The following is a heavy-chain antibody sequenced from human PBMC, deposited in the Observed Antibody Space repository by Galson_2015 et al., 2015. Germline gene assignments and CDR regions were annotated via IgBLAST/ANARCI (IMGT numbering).Heavy chain of an antibody. V-gene: IGHV4-39*01. D-gene: IGHD2-2*01. J-gene: IGHJ6*02. CDR2: IYYSGST. Sequence: GLEWIGSIYYSGSTYYNPSLKSRVTISVDTSKNQFSLKLSSVTAADTAVYYCARGDCSSTSCYGPYYYGMDVWGQGTTVTVSS. CDR3: ARGDCSSTSCYGPYYYGMDV.